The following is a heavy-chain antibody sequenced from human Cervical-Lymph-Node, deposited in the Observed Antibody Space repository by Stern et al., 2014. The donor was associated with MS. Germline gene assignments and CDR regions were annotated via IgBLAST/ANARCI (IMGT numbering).Heavy chain of an antibody. J-gene: IGHJ4*02. CDR2: IIPIFGTA. V-gene: IGHV1-69*01. CDR1: GGTFSSYA. CDR3: AREGDGYNYGDY. Sequence: VQLVESGAEVKKPGSSVKVSCKASGGTFSSYAISWVRQAPGQGLEWMGGIIPIFGTANHAQKFQGRVTITADESTSTAYMELSSLKDTAVYYCAREGDGYNYGDYWGQGTLVTVSS. D-gene: IGHD5-24*01.